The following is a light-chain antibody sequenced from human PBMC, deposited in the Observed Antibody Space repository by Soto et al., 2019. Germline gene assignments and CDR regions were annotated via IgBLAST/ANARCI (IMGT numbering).Light chain of an antibody. CDR1: SSDVGAYNY. Sequence: QSVLTQPPSASGSPGQSVTISCTGTSSDVGAYNYVSWYQQHPGKAPKLIIYEVSKRPSGVPDRFSGSKSGNTASLTVSGIQAEDEADYYCRSYAGSKGIFGTGTKLTVL. V-gene: IGLV2-8*01. J-gene: IGLJ1*01. CDR3: RSYAGSKGI. CDR2: EVS.